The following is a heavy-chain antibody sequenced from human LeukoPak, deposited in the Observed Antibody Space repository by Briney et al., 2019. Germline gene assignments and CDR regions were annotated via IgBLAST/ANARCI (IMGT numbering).Heavy chain of an antibody. Sequence: SETLSLTCAVYGGSFSGYYWSWIRQPPGKGLEWIGEIDHSGSKNYNPSLKSRVTISVDTSKNQFSLKLSSVTAADTAVYYCARGTMTTVTYYFDYWGQGTLVTVSS. V-gene: IGHV4-34*01. CDR3: ARGTMTTVTYYFDY. CDR1: GGSFSGYY. D-gene: IGHD4-17*01. J-gene: IGHJ4*02. CDR2: IDHSGSK.